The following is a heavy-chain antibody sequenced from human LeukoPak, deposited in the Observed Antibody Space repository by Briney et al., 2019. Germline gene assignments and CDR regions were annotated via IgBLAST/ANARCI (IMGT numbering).Heavy chain of an antibody. CDR3: ARVVAHTEYYYYGMDV. V-gene: IGHV4-34*01. CDR2: INHSGST. D-gene: IGHD2-15*01. Sequence: SETLSLTCAVYGGSFSGYYWSWIRQPPGKGLEWIGEINHSGSTNYNPSLKSRVTISVDTSKNQFSLKLSSVTAADTAVHYCARVVAHTEYYYYGMDVWGQGTTVTVSS. CDR1: GGSFSGYY. J-gene: IGHJ6*02.